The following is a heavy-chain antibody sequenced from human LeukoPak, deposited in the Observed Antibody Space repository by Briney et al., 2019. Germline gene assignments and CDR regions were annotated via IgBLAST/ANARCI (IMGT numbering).Heavy chain of an antibody. CDR2: ISGSGGST. Sequence: GGSLRLSCAASGFTFSSYAMSWVRQAPGKGLEWVSAISGSGGSTYYADSVKGRFTISRDNSKNTLYLQMNSQRAEDTAVYYCANVENSWYYFDYWGQGTLVTVSS. CDR3: ANVENSWYYFDY. CDR1: GFTFSSYA. D-gene: IGHD6-13*01. J-gene: IGHJ4*02. V-gene: IGHV3-23*01.